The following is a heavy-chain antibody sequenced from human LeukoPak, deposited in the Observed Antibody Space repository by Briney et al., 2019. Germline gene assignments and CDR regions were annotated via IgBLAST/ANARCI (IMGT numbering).Heavy chain of an antibody. V-gene: IGHV3-11*01. Sequence: NPGGSLRLSCAASGFTFSDYYMSWIRQAPGKGLEWVSYISSSGSTIYYADSVKGRFTISRDNAKNSLYLQMNSLRAEDTAVYYCARDEDCGSGSPGYSYYYYGMDVWGQGTTVTVSS. CDR1: GFTFSDYY. CDR2: ISSSGSTI. J-gene: IGHJ6*02. D-gene: IGHD3-10*01. CDR3: ARDEDCGSGSPGYSYYYYGMDV.